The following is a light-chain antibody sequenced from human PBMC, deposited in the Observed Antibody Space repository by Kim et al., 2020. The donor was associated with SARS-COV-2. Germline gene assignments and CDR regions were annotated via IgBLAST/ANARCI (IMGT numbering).Light chain of an antibody. V-gene: IGLV1-47*01. CDR3: AAWDDSLSGVV. J-gene: IGLJ2*01. CDR2: RNN. CDR1: SANNGINS. Sequence: GQGATNSFSGRSANNGINSVYWYQQLPGTAPKLLIYRNNQRPSGVPDRFSGSKSGTSASLAISGLRSEDEADYYCAAWDDSLSGVVFGGGTQLTVL.